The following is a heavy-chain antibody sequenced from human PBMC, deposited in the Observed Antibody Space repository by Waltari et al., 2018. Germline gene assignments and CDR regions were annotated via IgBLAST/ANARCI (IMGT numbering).Heavy chain of an antibody. CDR3: ARGNVQAGGRYYFDF. CDR1: GSIVSSTF. J-gene: IGHJ4*02. Sequence: EVQVVETGGGLIQPGGSLRLSCAASGSIVSSTFMSWVRQAPGKGVEWVSTLYPASHTYYADSVKGRLIISRDSSKNTLYLQMSSVTAEDTAVYYCARGNVQAGGRYYFDFWGQGTLVTVSS. V-gene: IGHV3-53*02. CDR2: LYPASHT. D-gene: IGHD6-13*01.